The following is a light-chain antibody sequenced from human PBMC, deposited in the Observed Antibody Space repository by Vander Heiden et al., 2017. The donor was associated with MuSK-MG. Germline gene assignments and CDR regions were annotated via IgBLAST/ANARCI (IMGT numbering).Light chain of an antibody. CDR2: DVI. V-gene: IGLV2-14*01. CDR3: SSYTNNAPYV. CDR1: GNDVGAYDY. Sequence: QSALTQPASVSGSPGQSITISCTGTGNDVGAYDYVSWYQQHPGKAPKLMIYDVIHRPAGVSNRFSGSMSGNTASLTISSLQAEDEADYYCSSYTNNAPYVFGTGTKVTVL. J-gene: IGLJ1*01.